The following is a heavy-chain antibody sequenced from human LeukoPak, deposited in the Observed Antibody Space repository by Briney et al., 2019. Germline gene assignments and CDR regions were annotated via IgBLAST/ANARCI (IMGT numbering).Heavy chain of an antibody. CDR3: ARFLGSGRYAFDI. J-gene: IGHJ3*02. CDR2: INHSGST. D-gene: IGHD3-10*01. Sequence: SETLSLTCAVYGGSFSGYYWSWIRQPPGKGLEWIGEINHSGSTNYNPSLKSRVTISVDTSKNQFSLKLSSVTAADTAVYYCARFLGSGRYAFDIWGQGTMVTVSS. V-gene: IGHV4-34*01. CDR1: GGSFSGYY.